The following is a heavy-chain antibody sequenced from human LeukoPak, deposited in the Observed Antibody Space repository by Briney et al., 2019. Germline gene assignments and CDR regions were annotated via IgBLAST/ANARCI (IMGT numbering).Heavy chain of an antibody. CDR1: GYTFTGYY. Sequence: ASVKVSCKASGYTFTGYYMHWVRQAPGQGLEWMGWINPNSGGTNYAQKFQGRVTMTRDTSISTAYMELSSLRSEDTAVYYCARDPNRGYYYMDVWGKGTTVTVSS. CDR2: INPNSGGT. D-gene: IGHD2/OR15-2a*01. CDR3: ARDPNRGYYYMDV. V-gene: IGHV1-2*02. J-gene: IGHJ6*03.